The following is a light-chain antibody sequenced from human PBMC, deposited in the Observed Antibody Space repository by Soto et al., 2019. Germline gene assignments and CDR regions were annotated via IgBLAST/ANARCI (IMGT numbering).Light chain of an antibody. Sequence: EIVLTHSPATLSLSPGERATLSCRASQSVSSYLAWYQQKPGQAPRLLIYDASNRATGIPARFSGSGSGTDFTLTISSLEPEDFAVYYCQQRSNWPPWTFGQGTKV. CDR1: QSVSSY. CDR3: QQRSNWPPWT. CDR2: DAS. V-gene: IGKV3-11*01. J-gene: IGKJ1*01.